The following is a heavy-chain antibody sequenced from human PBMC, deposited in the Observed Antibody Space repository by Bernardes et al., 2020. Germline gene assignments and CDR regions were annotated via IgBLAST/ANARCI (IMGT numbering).Heavy chain of an antibody. J-gene: IGHJ4*02. D-gene: IGHD6-6*01. V-gene: IGHV3-48*01. CDR3: ARETEYSGSSPDY. Sequence: GGSLRLSCAASGFTFRSYSINWVRQAPGKGLEWVSYISSSSNTIYADSVKGRFTISRDNAKNSVFLQMNSLRDEDTAIYYCARETEYSGSSPDYWGQGTLVTVSS. CDR2: ISSSSNT. CDR1: GFTFRSYS.